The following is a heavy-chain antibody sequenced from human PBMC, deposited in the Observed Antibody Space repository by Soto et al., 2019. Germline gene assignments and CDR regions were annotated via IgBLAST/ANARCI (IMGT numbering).Heavy chain of an antibody. D-gene: IGHD3-22*01. CDR3: ARGQYYYDSSGCYHPLPGMDV. J-gene: IGHJ6*02. CDR1: GYTFTSYG. CDR2: ISAYNGNT. V-gene: IGHV1-18*01. Sequence: QVQLVQSGAEVKKPGASVKVSCKASGYTFTSYGISWVRQAPGQGLEWMGWISAYNGNTNYAQKLQGRVTMTTDTTMSTAYMELRRLRSDDTAVYYCARGQYYYDSSGCYHPLPGMDVWGQGTTVTVSS.